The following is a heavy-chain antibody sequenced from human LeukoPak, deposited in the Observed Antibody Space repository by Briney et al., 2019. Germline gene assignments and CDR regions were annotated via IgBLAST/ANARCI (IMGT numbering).Heavy chain of an antibody. CDR1: GGSISSSNW. CDR3: ARDKRTIFGVVTPAYYYYGMDV. D-gene: IGHD3-3*01. CDR2: IYHSGST. Sequence: PSGTLSLTCAVSGGSISSSNWWSWVRQPPGKGLEWIGEIYHSGSTNYNPSLKSRVTISVDKSKNQFSLKLSSVTAADTAVYYCARDKRTIFGVVTPAYYYYGMDVWGQGTTVTVSS. V-gene: IGHV4-4*02. J-gene: IGHJ6*02.